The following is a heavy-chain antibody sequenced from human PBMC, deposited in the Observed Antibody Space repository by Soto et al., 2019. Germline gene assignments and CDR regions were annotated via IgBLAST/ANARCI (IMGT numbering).Heavy chain of an antibody. V-gene: IGHV3-23*01. CDR2: ISGSGGTT. CDR3: ARLVGYGSGWYPDY. J-gene: IGHJ4*02. Sequence: PGGSLILSCASSGFTFSISSMSWVHQAPGKGLEWVSAISGSGGTTYYANSVKGRFTISRDNSKNTLFLQMNSLRAEDTAVYYCARLVGYGSGWYPDYWGQGTPVTVSS. CDR1: GFTFSISS. D-gene: IGHD6-19*01.